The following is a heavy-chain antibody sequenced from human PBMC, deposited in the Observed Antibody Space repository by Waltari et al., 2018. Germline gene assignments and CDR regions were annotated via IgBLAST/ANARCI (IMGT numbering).Heavy chain of an antibody. CDR3: ATGGNSGLFDY. Sequence: QVQLVQSGAEVKKPGASVKVSCKVSGYTLTELSMHWVRQAPGKGLEWMGGFDPKDGETIYAQKFQGRVTMTQETSTDTAYMELSSLRSEDTAVYYCATGGNSGLFDYWGQGTLVTVSS. V-gene: IGHV1-24*01. D-gene: IGHD2-21*02. CDR2: FDPKDGET. J-gene: IGHJ4*02. CDR1: GYTLTELS.